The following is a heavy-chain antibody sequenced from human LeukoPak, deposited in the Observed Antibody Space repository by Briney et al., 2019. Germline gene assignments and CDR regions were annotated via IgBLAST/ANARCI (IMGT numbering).Heavy chain of an antibody. J-gene: IGHJ4*02. V-gene: IGHV4-34*01. CDR2: INHSGST. CDR3: ASTSTSTAAGTGIDY. D-gene: IGHD6-13*01. Sequence: TSETLSLTRAVYGGSFSGYYWSWIRQPPGKGLEWIGEINHSGSTNYNPSLKSRVTISVDTSKNQFSLKLSSVTAADTAVYYCASTSTSTAAGTGIDYWGQGTLVTVSS. CDR1: GGSFSGYY.